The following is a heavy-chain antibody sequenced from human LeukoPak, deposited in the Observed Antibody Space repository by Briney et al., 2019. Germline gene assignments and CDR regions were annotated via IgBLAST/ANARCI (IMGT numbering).Heavy chain of an antibody. CDR1: GFTFSSYS. CDR2: ISSSSYI. CDR3: ARAPSGSFSSSWYYFDY. J-gene: IGHJ4*02. V-gene: IGHV3-21*01. D-gene: IGHD6-13*01. Sequence: GGSLRLSCAASGFTFSSYSMNWVRQAPGKGLEWVSSISSSSYIYYADSVKGRFTISRDNAKNSLYLQMNSLRAEDTAVYYCARAPSGSFSSSWYYFDYWGQGTLVTVSS.